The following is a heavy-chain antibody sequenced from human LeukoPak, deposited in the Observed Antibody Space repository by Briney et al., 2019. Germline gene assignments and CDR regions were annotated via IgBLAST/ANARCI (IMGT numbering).Heavy chain of an antibody. V-gene: IGHV3-20*04. D-gene: IGHD3-22*01. CDR3: AREKYDSSGYYTDNYYFDY. CDR2: INWNGGSI. CDR1: GLTFDDYG. J-gene: IGHJ4*02. Sequence: GGSLRLSCAASGLTFDDYGMTWVRQAPGKGLEWVSDINWNGGSIGYADSVKGRFTVSRDNAKNSLYLQMNSLRAEDTASYYCAREKYDSSGYYTDNYYFDYWGQGTLVTVSS.